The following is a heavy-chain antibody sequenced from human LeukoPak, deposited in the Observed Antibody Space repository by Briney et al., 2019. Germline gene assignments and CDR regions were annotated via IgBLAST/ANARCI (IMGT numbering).Heavy chain of an antibody. D-gene: IGHD6-6*01. V-gene: IGHV4-34*01. CDR1: GGSISSYY. CDR2: INHSGST. Sequence: ETLSLTCTVSGGSISSYYWSWIRQPPGKGLEWIGEINHSGSTNYNPSLKSRVTISVDTSKNQFSLKLSSVTAADTAVYYCARGRGAARLGYWGQGTLVTVSS. CDR3: ARGRGAARLGY. J-gene: IGHJ4*02.